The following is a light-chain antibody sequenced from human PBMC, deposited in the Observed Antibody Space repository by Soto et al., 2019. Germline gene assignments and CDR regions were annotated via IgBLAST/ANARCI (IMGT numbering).Light chain of an antibody. CDR3: QQYYSTRGT. Sequence: DIVMTQSPDSLAVSLGERATINCKSSQSVLYSSNNKNYLAWYQQKPGQPPKLLIYWASTRESGVPDRCSGSGSGTDFTLTISSLQAEDVEVYYCQQYYSTRGTFGPGTKVDIK. J-gene: IGKJ3*01. CDR1: QSVLYSSNNKNY. V-gene: IGKV4-1*01. CDR2: WAS.